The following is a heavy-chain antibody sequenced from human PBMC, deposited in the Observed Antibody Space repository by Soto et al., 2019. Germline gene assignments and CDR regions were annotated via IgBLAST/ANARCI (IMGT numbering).Heavy chain of an antibody. CDR1: GFSFSTYG. CDR3: VKFRGRAYHYYYMDV. CDR2: GGSGGST. V-gene: IGHV3-23*01. J-gene: IGHJ6*03. D-gene: IGHD3-16*01. Sequence: DVQLLESGGGLAQRGGSLRLSCAASGFSFSTYGMTWVRQAPGKGLEWVSYGGSGGSTYYADSVTGRFTISRDNSKNTLYLQMNRLRAEDTAVYYCVKFRGRAYHYYYMDVWGNGTTVTVSS.